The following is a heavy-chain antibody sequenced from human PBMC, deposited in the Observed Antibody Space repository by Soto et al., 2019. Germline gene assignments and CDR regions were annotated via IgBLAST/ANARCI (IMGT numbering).Heavy chain of an antibody. V-gene: IGHV1-69*13. J-gene: IGHJ4*02. Sequence: SVKVSCKASGGTFSSYAISWVRQAPGQGLEWMGGIIPIFGTANYAQKFQGRVTITADESTSTAYMELSSLRSEDTAVYYCASSHRRWDGPIDYWGQGTLVTVSS. CDR3: ASSHRRWDGPIDY. D-gene: IGHD1-26*01. CDR2: IIPIFGTA. CDR1: GGTFSSYA.